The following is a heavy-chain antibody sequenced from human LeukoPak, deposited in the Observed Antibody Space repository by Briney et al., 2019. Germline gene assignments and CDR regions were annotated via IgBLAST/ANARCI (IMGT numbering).Heavy chain of an antibody. CDR3: ARETYSYGFDY. CDR2: IYTSGST. Sequence: SQTLSLTCTVSGGSISSGSYYWSWIRQPAGKGLEWIGRIYTSGSTNYNPSLKSRVTISVDTSKNQFSLKLSSVTAADTAVYYCARETYSYGFDYWGQGTLVTVSS. CDR1: GGSISSGSYY. J-gene: IGHJ4*02. D-gene: IGHD5-18*01. V-gene: IGHV4-61*02.